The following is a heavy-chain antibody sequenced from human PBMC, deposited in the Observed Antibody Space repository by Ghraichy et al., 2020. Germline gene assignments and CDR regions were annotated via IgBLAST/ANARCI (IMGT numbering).Heavy chain of an antibody. V-gene: IGHV5-51*01. CDR3: ARWSADYDILTGSFGTYYYYGMDV. D-gene: IGHD3-9*01. J-gene: IGHJ6*02. Sequence: GESLNISCKGSGYSFTSYWIGWVRQMPGKGLEWMGIIYPGDSDTRYSPSFQGQVTISADKSISTAYLQWSSLKASDTAMYYCARWSADYDILTGSFGTYYYYGMDVWGQGTTVTVSS. CDR1: GYSFTSYW. CDR2: IYPGDSDT.